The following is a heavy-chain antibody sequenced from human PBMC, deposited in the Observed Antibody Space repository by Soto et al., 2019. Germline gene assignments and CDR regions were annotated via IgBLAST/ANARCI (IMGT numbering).Heavy chain of an antibody. D-gene: IGHD4-17*01. CDR1: GFTFSSYA. CDR3: VKLSDDYGGNSFAFDI. CDR2: ISSNGGST. V-gene: IGHV3-64D*06. J-gene: IGHJ3*02. Sequence: SGGSLRLSCSASGFTFSSYAMHWVRQAPGKGLEYVSAISSNGGSTYYADSVKGRFTISRDNSKNTLYLQMSSLRAEDTAVYYCVKLSDDYGGNSFAFDIWGQGTMVTVSS.